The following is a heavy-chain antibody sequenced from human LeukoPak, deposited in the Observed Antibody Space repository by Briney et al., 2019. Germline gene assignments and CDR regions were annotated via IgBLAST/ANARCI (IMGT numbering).Heavy chain of an antibody. D-gene: IGHD3-10*01. CDR3: ASLMARGVIWIDY. Sequence: GGSLRLSCAASGFTFSSYWMSWVRQAPGKGLEWVANINQDGSEKYYVDSVKGRFTISRDNAKKSLYLQMNSLRAEDTAVYYCASLMARGVIWIDYWGQGTLVTVSS. J-gene: IGHJ4*02. CDR2: INQDGSEK. V-gene: IGHV3-7*03. CDR1: GFTFSSYW.